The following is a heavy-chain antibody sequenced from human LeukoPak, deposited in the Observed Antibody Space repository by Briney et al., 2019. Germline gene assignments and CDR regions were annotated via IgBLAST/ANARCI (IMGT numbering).Heavy chain of an antibody. Sequence: SETLSLTCTVSGASISNYYWSWIRQPPGKGLEWIGYIYYNERTNYNPSLKSRVTISLDTSKNQFSLKLSSVTAADTAVYYCARGADCSSTSCYGHWFDPWGQGTLVTVSS. V-gene: IGHV4-59*01. J-gene: IGHJ5*02. CDR2: IYYNERT. CDR1: GASISNYY. D-gene: IGHD2-2*01. CDR3: ARGADCSSTSCYGHWFDP.